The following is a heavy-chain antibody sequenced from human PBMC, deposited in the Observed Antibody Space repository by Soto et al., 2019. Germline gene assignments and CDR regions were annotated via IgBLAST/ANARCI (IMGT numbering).Heavy chain of an antibody. V-gene: IGHV1-69*02. CDR2: IIPILGIA. J-gene: IGHJ2*01. D-gene: IGHD6-25*01. CDR3: ARVGYSSASYFDL. CDR1: GGTFSSYT. Sequence: QVQLVQSGAEVKKPGSSVKVSCKASGGTFSSYTISWVRQAPGQGLEWMGRIIPILGIANYAQKFQGRVTITADKSTSTADMELSSLRSEHTAVYYGARVGYSSASYFDLWGRGTLVTVSS.